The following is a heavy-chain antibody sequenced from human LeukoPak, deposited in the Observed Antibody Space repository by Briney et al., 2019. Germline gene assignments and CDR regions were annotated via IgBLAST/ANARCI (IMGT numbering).Heavy chain of an antibody. V-gene: IGHV4-39*07. CDR1: GGSISSSSHY. CDR2: IYYRGST. J-gene: IGHJ6*03. Sequence: SETLSLTCTVSGGSISSSSHYWGWIRQPPGKGLEWIGSIYYRGSTYYNPSLKSRVTISVDTSKNQFSLKLSSVTAADTAVYYCARGGFIERYDNYYYMDVWGKGTTVTVSS. CDR3: ARGGFIERYDNYYYMDV. D-gene: IGHD6-25*01.